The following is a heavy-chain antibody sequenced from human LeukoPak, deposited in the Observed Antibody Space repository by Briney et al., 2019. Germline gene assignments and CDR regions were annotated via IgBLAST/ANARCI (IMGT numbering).Heavy chain of an antibody. J-gene: IGHJ6*02. CDR3: ARDPLGNYYGMDV. CDR1: GFTFSDYY. CDR2: ISTSGTTL. V-gene: IGHV3-11*01. Sequence: GGSLRLSCAASGFTFSDYYMSWIRQAPGKGLEGVSYISTSGTTLYYADSVKGRFTISRDNAKNSLYLQMNSLRAEDTALISCARDPLGNYYGMDVWGQGTAVTVSS.